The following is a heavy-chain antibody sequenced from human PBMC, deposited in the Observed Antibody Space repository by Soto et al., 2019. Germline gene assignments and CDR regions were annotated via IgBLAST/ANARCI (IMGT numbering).Heavy chain of an antibody. CDR1: GFTFDDYA. J-gene: IGHJ3*02. D-gene: IGHD6-19*01. V-gene: IGHV3-9*01. Sequence: EVQLVESGGGLVQPGRSLRLSCAASGFTFDDYAMHWVRQAPGKGLEWVSGISWNSGSIGYADSVKGRFTISRDNAKNSQYLQMNSLRAEDTALYYCARAAVEAFDIWGQGTMVTVSS. CDR2: ISWNSGSI. CDR3: ARAAVEAFDI.